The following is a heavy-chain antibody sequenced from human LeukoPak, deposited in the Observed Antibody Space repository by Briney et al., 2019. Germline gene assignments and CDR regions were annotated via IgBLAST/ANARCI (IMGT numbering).Heavy chain of an antibody. V-gene: IGHV1-2*02. J-gene: IGHJ5*02. CDR2: INPNSGGT. CDR3: AREGGDCSSTSCRPPHWFDP. D-gene: IGHD2-2*01. Sequence: ASVKVSCKASGYTFTGYYMHWVRQAPGQGLEWMGWINPNSGGTNYAQKFQGRVTMTRDTSISTAYMELSRLRSGDTAVYYCAREGGDCSSTSCRPPHWFDPWGQGTLVTVSS. CDR1: GYTFTGYY.